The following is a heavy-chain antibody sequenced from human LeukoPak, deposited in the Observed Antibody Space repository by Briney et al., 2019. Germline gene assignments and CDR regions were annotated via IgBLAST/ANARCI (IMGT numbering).Heavy chain of an antibody. CDR3: ARGYFDWLFRFDY. J-gene: IGHJ4*02. CDR2: IYYSGST. V-gene: IGHV4-59*01. CDR1: GGSISSYY. D-gene: IGHD3-9*01. Sequence: SETLSLTCTVSGGSISSYYWSWIRRPPGKGLEWIGYIYYSGSTNYNPSLKSRVTISVDTSKNQFSLKLSSVTAADTAVYYCARGYFDWLFRFDYWGQGTLVTVSS.